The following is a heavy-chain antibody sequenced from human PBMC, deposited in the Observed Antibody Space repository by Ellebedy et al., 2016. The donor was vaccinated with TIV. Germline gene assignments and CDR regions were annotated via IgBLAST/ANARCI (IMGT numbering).Heavy chain of an antibody. CDR1: GFSFRSYW. D-gene: IGHD4-17*01. J-gene: IGHJ3*01. CDR3: ATDGSYGDYLFPQHAFVF. CDR2: IRQDGSDM. V-gene: IGHV3-7*01. Sequence: GGSLRLSCATSGFSFRSYWMTWVRQAPGKGLEWVANIRQDGSDMYYVDSVKGRFTVSRDNAQNSLFLQMNSLRAEDPAVYYCATDGSYGDYLFPQHAFVFWGQGTMVTVSS.